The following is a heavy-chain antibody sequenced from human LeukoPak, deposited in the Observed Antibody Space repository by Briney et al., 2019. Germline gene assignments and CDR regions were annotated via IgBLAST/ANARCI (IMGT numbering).Heavy chain of an antibody. CDR2: IYHGGST. J-gene: IGHJ4*02. V-gene: IGHV4-59*08. CDR1: GGSISGYF. Sequence: SETLSLTCTVSGGSISGYFWSWIRQPPGKGLEWIGYIYHGGSTIYNPSLKSRVTISVDTSKNQFSLKVSSVTAADTAVYYCARFFWSNSKRLDYWGQGTVVTVSS. CDR3: ARFFWSNSKRLDY. D-gene: IGHD3-3*01.